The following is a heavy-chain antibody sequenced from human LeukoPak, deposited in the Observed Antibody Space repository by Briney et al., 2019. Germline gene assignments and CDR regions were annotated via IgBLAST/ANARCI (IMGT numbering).Heavy chain of an antibody. CDR3: AKGRGIYGSGSYSNFDY. D-gene: IGHD3-10*01. J-gene: IGHJ4*02. Sequence: PGGSLRLSCAASELTFSSYALSWVRQAPGKGLQWVSAISGSGTSTNYADSVKGRFTISRDNSKNTLYLQMNSLRAEDTAVYYCAKGRGIYGSGSYSNFDYWGQGTLVTVSS. V-gene: IGHV3-23*01. CDR2: ISGSGTST. CDR1: ELTFSSYA.